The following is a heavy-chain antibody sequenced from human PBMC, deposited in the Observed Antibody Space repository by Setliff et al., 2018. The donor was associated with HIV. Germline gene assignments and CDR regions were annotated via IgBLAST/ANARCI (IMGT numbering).Heavy chain of an antibody. CDR2: INRSGST. Sequence: SETLSLTCAVYGGSFSSYSWTWIRQPPGKGLEWIGEINRSGSTNYNPSLKSRPTIIVDTSKNQFSLKLNSVTAADTAVYYCGSIMVGGAMSYSYYYMDVWGKGTTVTVSS. J-gene: IGHJ6*03. CDR3: GSIMVGGAMSYSYYYMDV. V-gene: IGHV4-34*01. D-gene: IGHD3-16*01. CDR1: GGSFSSYS.